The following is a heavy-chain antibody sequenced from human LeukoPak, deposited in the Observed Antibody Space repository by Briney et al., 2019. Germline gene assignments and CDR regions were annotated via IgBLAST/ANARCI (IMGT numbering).Heavy chain of an antibody. Sequence: ASVKVSCKVSGYTLTELSMHWVRQAPGKGLEWMGGFDPEDGETIYAQKFQGRVTMTEDTSTDTAYMELSSLRSEDTAVYYCATDYPTPLLDRGFRFPNFDYWGQGTLVTVSS. D-gene: IGHD1-14*01. J-gene: IGHJ4*02. CDR1: GYTLTELS. V-gene: IGHV1-24*01. CDR2: FDPEDGET. CDR3: ATDYPTPLLDRGFRFPNFDY.